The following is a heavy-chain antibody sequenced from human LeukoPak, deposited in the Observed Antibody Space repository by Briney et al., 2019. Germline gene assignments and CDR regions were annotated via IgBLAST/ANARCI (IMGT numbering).Heavy chain of an antibody. CDR3: ARAVSEQYYYGSGSYYEDYYYYMDV. J-gene: IGHJ6*03. Sequence: PGGSLRLSCAASGFTFDDYGMSWVRQAPGKGLEWVSGINWNGGSTGYADSVKGRFTTSRDNAKNSLYLQMNSLRAEDTALYYCARAVSEQYYYGSGSYYEDYYYYMDVWGKGTTVTVSS. V-gene: IGHV3-20*04. CDR1: GFTFDDYG. D-gene: IGHD3-10*01. CDR2: INWNGGST.